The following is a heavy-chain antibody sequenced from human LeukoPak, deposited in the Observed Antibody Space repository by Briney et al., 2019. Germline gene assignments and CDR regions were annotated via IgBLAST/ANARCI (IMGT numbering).Heavy chain of an antibody. J-gene: IGHJ4*02. D-gene: IGHD3-3*01. V-gene: IGHV3-23*01. CDR3: AKDGVDYDFWSGYFHVDY. CDR2: ISGSGTST. Sequence: GGSLRLSCAASGFTFNNFRMTWVRQAPGKGLEWFSAISGSGTSTYYADSVKGRFTISRDNSKNTLYVQMNSLRAEDTAVYYCAKDGVDYDFWSGYFHVDYWGQGILVTVSS. CDR1: GFTFNNFR.